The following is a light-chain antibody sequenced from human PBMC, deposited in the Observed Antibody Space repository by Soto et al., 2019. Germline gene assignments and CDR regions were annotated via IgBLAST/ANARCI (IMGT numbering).Light chain of an antibody. CDR3: SSYAGRNNVV. V-gene: IGLV2-8*01. CDR1: SSDIGGYKY. CDR2: EVS. J-gene: IGLJ2*01. Sequence: QYVLTQPPSASGSPGQSVTISCTGTSSDIGGYKYVSWYQQHPGKAPKLMIYEVSKRPSGVPDRFSGSKSGNTASLTVSGLQTEDEADYYCSSYAGRNNVVFGGGTKLTVL.